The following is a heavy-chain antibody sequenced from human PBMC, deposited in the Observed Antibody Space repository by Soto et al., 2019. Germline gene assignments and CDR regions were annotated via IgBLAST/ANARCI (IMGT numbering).Heavy chain of an antibody. V-gene: IGHV4-34*01. J-gene: IGHJ4*02. CDR2: INRSGST. CDR3: ARVPDY. Sequence: PSETLSLTCAVYGGSFSGYYWSWIRQPPGKGLEWIGDINRSGSTNYNPSLKSRVTISVDTSKNQFSLKLSSVTAADTAVYYCARVPDYWGRGTLVTLSS. CDR1: GGSFSGYY.